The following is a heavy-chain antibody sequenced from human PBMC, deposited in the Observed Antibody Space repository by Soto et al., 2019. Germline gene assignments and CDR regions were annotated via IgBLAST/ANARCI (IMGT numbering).Heavy chain of an antibody. CDR1: GFTFSNYG. V-gene: IGHV3-30*18. J-gene: IGHJ4*02. D-gene: IGHD2-2*01. CDR3: AKDYCSSTTRMFDY. Sequence: QVQLVESGGGVVQPGRSLRLSCAASGFTFSNYGMQWVRQAPGKGLEWVALISYDGSNEYCADSVKGRFTISRDNSKNTLYLQMNSLRAEDTAVYYCAKDYCSSTTRMFDYWGQGTLVTVSS. CDR2: ISYDGSNE.